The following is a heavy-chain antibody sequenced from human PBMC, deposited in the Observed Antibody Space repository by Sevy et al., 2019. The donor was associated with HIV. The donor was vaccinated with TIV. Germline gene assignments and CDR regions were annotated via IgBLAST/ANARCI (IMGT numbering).Heavy chain of an antibody. J-gene: IGHJ4*02. D-gene: IGHD1-26*01. CDR2: IYYNRHI. CDR1: GGSITSLY. V-gene: IGHV4-59*08. Sequence: SETLSLTCTVSGGSITSLYWNWIRQPPGKGLEWIANIYYNRHINYNPPLKSRVTLSLDTSKNRFSLRLSSVTAADTAMYYCAGENAWGRGYSWGQGTLVTVSS. CDR3: AGENAWGRGYS.